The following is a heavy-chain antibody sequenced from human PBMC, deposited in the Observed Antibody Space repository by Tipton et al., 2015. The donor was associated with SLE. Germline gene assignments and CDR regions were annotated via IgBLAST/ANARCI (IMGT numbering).Heavy chain of an antibody. CDR3: ARSFYSFDY. V-gene: IGHV4-38-2*02. CDR2: LFHSGST. D-gene: IGHD2-21*01. J-gene: IGHJ4*02. Sequence: TLSLTCTVSGNSISSGYYWGWIRQPPGKGLEWIGSLFHSGSTYYNPSLKSRVTISLDTSNNQFSLKLNSVTAADTAVYYCARSFYSFDYWGQGTLVTVSS. CDR1: GNSISSGYY.